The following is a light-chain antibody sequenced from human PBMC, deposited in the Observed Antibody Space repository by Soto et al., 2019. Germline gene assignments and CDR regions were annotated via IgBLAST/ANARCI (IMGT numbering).Light chain of an antibody. J-gene: IGLJ1*01. Sequence: QSVLTQPASVSGSPGQSITISCTGTSSAVGGYNYVSWYQQHPGKAPNLMIYEVSNRPSGVSNRFSGSKSGNTASLTISGLQAEDEADYYCSSYTSSSTYVFGTGTKVTV. CDR3: SSYTSSSTYV. CDR2: EVS. CDR1: SSAVGGYNY. V-gene: IGLV2-14*01.